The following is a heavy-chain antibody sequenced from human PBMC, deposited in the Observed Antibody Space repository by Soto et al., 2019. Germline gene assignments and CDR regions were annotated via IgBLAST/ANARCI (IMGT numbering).Heavy chain of an antibody. CDR1: GGSISSGGYY. D-gene: IGHD3-22*01. V-gene: IGHV4-31*03. J-gene: IGHJ3*02. CDR2: IYYSGST. CDR3: ARDPRSGYDSSVYYYTGVFDI. Sequence: SETLSLTCTVSGGSISSGGYYWSWIRQHPGKGLEWIGYIYYSGSTYYNPSLKSRVTISVDTSKNQFSLKLSSVTAADTAVYNCARDPRSGYDSSVYYYTGVFDIWGKGTMVTVSS.